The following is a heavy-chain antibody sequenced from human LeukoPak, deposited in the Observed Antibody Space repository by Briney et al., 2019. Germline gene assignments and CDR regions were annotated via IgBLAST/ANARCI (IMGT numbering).Heavy chain of an antibody. CDR2: ISAYNGNT. D-gene: IGHD3-3*01. Sequence: GASVKVSCKASGYTFTSYGISWVRQAPGQGLEWMGWISAYNGNTNYAQKLQGRVTMTTDTSTSTAYMELRSLRSDDTAVYYCARVNYDFWSGYQGATYYYYYMDVWGKGTTVTVSS. V-gene: IGHV1-18*01. CDR1: GYTFTSYG. J-gene: IGHJ6*03. CDR3: ARVNYDFWSGYQGATYYYYYMDV.